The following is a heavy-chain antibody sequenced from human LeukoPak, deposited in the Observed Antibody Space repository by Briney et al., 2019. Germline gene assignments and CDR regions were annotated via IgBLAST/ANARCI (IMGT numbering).Heavy chain of an antibody. Sequence: SETLSLTCTVSGDSIGTYYWSWIRRPPGNGLEWIGHVYYAGITDYNPSLQSRVTISVDPSTNQLSLKLNSVTAADTAVYYCARQGYKSGWYPTFDFWGPGTQVIVSS. V-gene: IGHV4-59*01. J-gene: IGHJ4*02. CDR3: ARQGYKSGWYPTFDF. CDR2: VYYAGIT. D-gene: IGHD6-19*01. CDR1: GDSIGTYY.